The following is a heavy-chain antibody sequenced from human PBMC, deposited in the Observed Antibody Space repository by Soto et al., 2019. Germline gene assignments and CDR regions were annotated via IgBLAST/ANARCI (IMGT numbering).Heavy chain of an antibody. CDR3: AKDLRQGASGATVYGMDV. V-gene: IGHV3-30*18. Sequence: QVQLVESGGDVVQPGASLRLSCAASGFTFSNFGMHWVRQAPGKGLEWVALISADGTKRFFADSVKGRLTIFRDNSKNRVDLQMSSLKTDDTAVYYCAKDLRQGASGATVYGMDVWGHGTTIAVSS. CDR1: GFTFSNFG. CDR2: ISADGTKR. J-gene: IGHJ6*02. D-gene: IGHD1-26*01.